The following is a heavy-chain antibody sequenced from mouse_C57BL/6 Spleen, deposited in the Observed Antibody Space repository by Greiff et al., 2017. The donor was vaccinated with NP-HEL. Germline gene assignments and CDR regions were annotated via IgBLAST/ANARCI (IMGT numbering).Heavy chain of an antibody. J-gene: IGHJ3*01. CDR1: GFTFSDYG. Sequence: VQLKQSGGGLVKPGGSLKLSCAASGFTFSDYGMHWVRQAPEKGLEWVAYISSGSSTIYYADTVKGRFTISRDNAKNTLCRQMTSLRSEDTAMYYCARVDAAWFAYWGQGTLVTVSA. CDR3: ARVDAAWFAY. V-gene: IGHV5-17*01. CDR2: ISSGSSTI.